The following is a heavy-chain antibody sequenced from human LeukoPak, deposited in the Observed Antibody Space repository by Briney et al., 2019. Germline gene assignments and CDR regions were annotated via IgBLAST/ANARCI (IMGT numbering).Heavy chain of an antibody. CDR2: ITHDAETT. CDR3: AKVGSLRGTSSPDY. Sequence: GVSLRLSCAASGFIFSNYLMTWVRQAPRKGLDWVSSITHDAETTLYADSVKGRFTISRDNSKNTLYLQMNSLRDDDTAIYYCAKVGSLRGTSSPDYWGQGTLVTVSS. V-gene: IGHV3-23*01. CDR1: GFIFSNYL. J-gene: IGHJ4*02. D-gene: IGHD6-6*01.